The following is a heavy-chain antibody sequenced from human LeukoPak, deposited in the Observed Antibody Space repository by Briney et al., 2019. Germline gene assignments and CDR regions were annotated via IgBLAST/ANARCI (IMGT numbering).Heavy chain of an antibody. CDR2: IIPILGIA. V-gene: IGHV1-69*04. CDR3: ARERVLTGYDY. Sequence: SSVKLSCKASGGTFSSYAISWVRQAPGQGLEWMGRIIPILGIANYAQKFQGRVTITADKSTSTAYMELSRLRSEDTAVYYCARERVLTGYDYWGQGTLVTVSS. CDR1: GGTFSSYA. J-gene: IGHJ4*02. D-gene: IGHD3-9*01.